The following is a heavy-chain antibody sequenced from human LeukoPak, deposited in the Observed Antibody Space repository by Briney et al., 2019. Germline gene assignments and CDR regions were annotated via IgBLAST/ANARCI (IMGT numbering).Heavy chain of an antibody. J-gene: IGHJ4*02. CDR2: ISSNGGST. D-gene: IGHD3-22*01. CDR1: GFTFSSYA. V-gene: IGHV3-64*01. Sequence: GGSLRLSCAASGFTFSSYAMHWVRQAPGKGLEYVSAISSNGGSTYYANSVKGRFTISRDNSKNTLYLQMGSLRAEDMAVYYCARPDSSGYYVYWGQGILVTVSS. CDR3: ARPDSSGYYVY.